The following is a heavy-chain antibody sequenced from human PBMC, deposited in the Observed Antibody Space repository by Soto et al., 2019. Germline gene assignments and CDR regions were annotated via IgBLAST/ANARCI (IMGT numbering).Heavy chain of an antibody. CDR3: ARGSLGPDY. J-gene: IGHJ4*02. V-gene: IGHV4-4*07. D-gene: IGHD1-26*01. Sequence: QVXXQESGPGLLRPSEXLSLTCTXSRSSLSXYYWSWIRQPAGKGLEWIGRIFPTGITDYNPSLRSRVTMSVDTSKNQFSLKLISLTAADTAVYYCARGSLGPDYWGPGTLVTVSS. CDR1: RSSLSXYY. CDR2: IFPTGIT.